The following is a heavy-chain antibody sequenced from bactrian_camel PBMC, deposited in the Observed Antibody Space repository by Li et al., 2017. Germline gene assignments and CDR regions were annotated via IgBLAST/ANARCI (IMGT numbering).Heavy chain of an antibody. Sequence: VQLVESGGGSVQSGGSLRLSCVASGWTNNWYYWSWFRQAPGKERKGVAGIDSHGITDYAGDVKGRFTLSKDNAENTLYLQMNSLKPEGTAMYYCATEETDDRSWTYCSGGYCRSCRCWGQGTQVTVS. CDR1: GWTNNWYY. CDR3: ATEETDDRSWTYCSGGYCRSCRC. CDR2: IDSHGIT. V-gene: IGHV3S10*01. J-gene: IGHJ6*01. D-gene: IGHD2*01.